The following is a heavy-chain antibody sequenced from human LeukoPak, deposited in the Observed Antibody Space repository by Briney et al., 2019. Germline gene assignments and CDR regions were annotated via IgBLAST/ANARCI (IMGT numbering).Heavy chain of an antibody. Sequence: SQTLSLTCAVSGGSISSGGYSWSWIRQPPGKGLEWIGYIYHSGSTYYNPSLKSRVTISVDRSKNQFSLKLSSVTAADTAVYYCARALVVPAALVDYWGQGTLVTVSS. D-gene: IGHD2-2*01. V-gene: IGHV4-30-2*01. J-gene: IGHJ4*02. CDR2: IYHSGST. CDR3: ARALVVPAALVDY. CDR1: GGSISSGGYS.